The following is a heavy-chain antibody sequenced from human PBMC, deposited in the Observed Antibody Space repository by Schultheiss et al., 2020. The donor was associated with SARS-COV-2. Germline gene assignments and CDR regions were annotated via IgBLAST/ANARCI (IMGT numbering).Heavy chain of an antibody. V-gene: IGHV3-9*01. Sequence: GGSLRLSCAASGFTFDDYAMHWVRQAPGKGLEWVSGISWNSGSIGYADSVKGRFTISRDNAKNTLYLQMNSLRAEDTAVYYCAKDMVIVDFGYYFDYWGQGTLVTVSS. D-gene: IGHD1-26*01. CDR1: GFTFDDYA. CDR3: AKDMVIVDFGYYFDY. CDR2: ISWNSGSI. J-gene: IGHJ4*02.